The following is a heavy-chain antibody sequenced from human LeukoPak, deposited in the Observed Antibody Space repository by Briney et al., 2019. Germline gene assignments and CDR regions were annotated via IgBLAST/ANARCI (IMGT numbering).Heavy chain of an antibody. CDR2: MNPNSGNT. CDR3: ARGLRALHYGSGSYGYYYYYMDV. CDR1: EYTFTSYP. V-gene: IGHV1-8*02. Sequence: ASVKVSCKASEYTFTSYPMHWVRQAPGQRLEWMGWMNPNSGNTGYAQKFQGRVTMTRNTSISTAYMELSSLRSEDTAVYYCARGLRALHYGSGSYGYYYYYMDVWGKGTTVTISS. J-gene: IGHJ6*03. D-gene: IGHD3-10*01.